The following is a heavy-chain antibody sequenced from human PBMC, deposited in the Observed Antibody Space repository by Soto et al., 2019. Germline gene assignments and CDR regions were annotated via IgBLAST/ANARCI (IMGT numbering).Heavy chain of an antibody. CDR2: MNAKSGDT. Sequence: AASVKVSCKASGYTFSDFGINWLRQASGQGPEWMGWMNAKSGDTFFAQRFQGKFNMTWDTSLSTAYMEVGSLTSDDTAMYYCARGNPFNYAGFDVWGQGTTVTVSS. CDR1: GYTFSDFG. CDR3: ARGNPFNYAGFDV. J-gene: IGHJ6*02. D-gene: IGHD3-16*01. V-gene: IGHV1-8*01.